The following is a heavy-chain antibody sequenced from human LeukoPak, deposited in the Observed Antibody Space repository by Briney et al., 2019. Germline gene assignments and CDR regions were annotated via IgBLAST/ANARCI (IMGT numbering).Heavy chain of an antibody. CDR3: ARLGKWEQLLGDY. D-gene: IGHD7-27*01. V-gene: IGHV3-23*01. CDR2: ISGGGAST. Sequence: GGSLRLSCAASGFTFSSYGMSWVRQAPGKGLEWVSTISGGGASTSYADSVKGQFTISRDNSKNTLYLQVKSLRAEDTAAYYCARLGKWEQLLGDYWGQGTQVTVSS. CDR1: GFTFSSYG. J-gene: IGHJ4*02.